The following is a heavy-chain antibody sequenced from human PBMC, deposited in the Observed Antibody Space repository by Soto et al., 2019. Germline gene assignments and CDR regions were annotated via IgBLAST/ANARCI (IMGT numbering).Heavy chain of an antibody. CDR2: ISHEGSYK. D-gene: IGHD4-17*01. Sequence: PGGSLRLSCEVSGFSFRSFGMHWVRQAPGKGLEWVTVISHEGSYKHYADSVKGRFTISRDDSKNTLYLQMNSLRAEDTAVYYCAKEGGYGDRIADDYYYYAMDVWGQGTTVTVSS. J-gene: IGHJ6*02. V-gene: IGHV3-30*18. CDR3: AKEGGYGDRIADDYYYYAMDV. CDR1: GFSFRSFG.